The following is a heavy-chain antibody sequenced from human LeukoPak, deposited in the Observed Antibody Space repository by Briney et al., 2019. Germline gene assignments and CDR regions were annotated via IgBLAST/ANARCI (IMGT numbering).Heavy chain of an antibody. Sequence: SETLSLTCTVSGGSISFYYCSWLRQPPGEGLEWIGYIYYSGSTNYNPSLKSRVTISVDTSKNQFSLKLNSVTAADTAVYYCARDNSYGYDYWGQGTLVTVSS. CDR1: GGSISFYY. V-gene: IGHV4-59*01. D-gene: IGHD5-18*01. CDR3: ARDNSYGYDY. J-gene: IGHJ4*02. CDR2: IYYSGST.